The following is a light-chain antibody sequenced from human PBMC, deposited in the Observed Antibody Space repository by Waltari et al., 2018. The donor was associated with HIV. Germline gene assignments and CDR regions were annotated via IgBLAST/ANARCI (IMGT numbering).Light chain of an antibody. V-gene: IGKV1-39*01. CDR3: QQTYSNPGT. J-gene: IGKJ2*01. CDR2: AAS. CDR1: QSIGNY. Sequence: DIQMTQTPSSLSAAVGDRVTSTCRAKQSIGNYVNWYQQKLGKAPKLLIYAASSLQTGVPSRFSASGSGTAFALIITSLQPEDFSTYHCQQTYSNPGTFGQGTKLDI.